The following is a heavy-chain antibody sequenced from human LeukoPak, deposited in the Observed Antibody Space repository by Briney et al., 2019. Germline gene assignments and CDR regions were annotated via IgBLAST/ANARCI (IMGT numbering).Heavy chain of an antibody. D-gene: IGHD1-26*01. CDR3: ARWDSGSYFLDY. V-gene: IGHV4-4*02. J-gene: IGHJ4*02. Sequence: PSGTLSLTCAVSGGSISSSNWWSWVRQPPGKGLEWIGEIYHNGSTNYNPSLKSRVTISIDTSKNQFSLKLNSVTAADTAVYYCARWDSGSYFLDYWGQGTLVTVSS. CDR2: IYHNGST. CDR1: GGSISSSNW.